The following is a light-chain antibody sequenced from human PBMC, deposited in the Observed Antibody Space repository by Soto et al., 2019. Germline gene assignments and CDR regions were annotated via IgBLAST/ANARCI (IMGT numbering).Light chain of an antibody. CDR2: GAS. CDR3: QQTYSDIS. J-gene: IGKJ4*01. CDR1: RTINTY. Sequence: DVPMTQSPCSLSAPAGDTIPITNRASRTINTYLYWFQQKPGEPPRLLIYGASTLHDGVPSRFSGSGSGADFTLTISGLQPEDFASYHCQQTYSDISFGGGTKVDI. V-gene: IGKV1-39*01.